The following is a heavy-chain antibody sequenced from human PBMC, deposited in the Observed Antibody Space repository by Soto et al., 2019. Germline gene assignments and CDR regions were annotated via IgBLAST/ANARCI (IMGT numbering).Heavy chain of an antibody. CDR1: VETANSCY. J-gene: IGHJ6*02. V-gene: IGHV4-34*01. Sequence: SGSPALRCASYVETANSCYWIGILQPPGKGLEWIGEISHSGATNYNPSLKSRVTISEDTSKNQVSLKVTSVTAADTVVFYCARGNYYYGMDVWGQANSVT. CDR3: ARGNYYYGMDV. CDR2: ISHSGAT.